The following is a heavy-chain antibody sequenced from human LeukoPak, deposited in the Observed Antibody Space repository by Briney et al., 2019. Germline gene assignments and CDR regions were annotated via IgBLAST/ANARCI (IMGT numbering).Heavy chain of an antibody. Sequence: PGRSLRLSCAASGFTFSSYAMSWVRQAPGKGLEWVSAISGSGGSTYYADSVKGRFTISRDNAKNSLYLQMNSLRAEDTAVYYCAREEWELYPFDYWGQGTLVTVSS. CDR2: ISGSGGST. D-gene: IGHD1-26*01. CDR1: GFTFSSYA. V-gene: IGHV3-23*01. J-gene: IGHJ4*02. CDR3: AREEWELYPFDY.